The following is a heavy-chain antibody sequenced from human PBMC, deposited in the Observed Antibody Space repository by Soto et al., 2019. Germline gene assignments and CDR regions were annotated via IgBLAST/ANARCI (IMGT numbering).Heavy chain of an antibody. Sequence: QITLKESGPTLVKPPQTLTLTCTFSGFSLRTTGVGVGWIRQPPGKVLEWLALIYWDDDKRYSPSLRCRLTITKDTTKIQVVLTMTNMDPVDTATYYCAHRLTLNSNWNYGRFEYWGQGTLVTVSS. J-gene: IGHJ4*02. CDR1: GFSLRTTGVG. D-gene: IGHD1-7*01. V-gene: IGHV2-5*02. CDR2: IYWDDDK. CDR3: AHRLTLNSNWNYGRFEY.